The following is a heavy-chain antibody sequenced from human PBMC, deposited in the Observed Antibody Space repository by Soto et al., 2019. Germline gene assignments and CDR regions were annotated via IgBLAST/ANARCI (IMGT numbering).Heavy chain of an antibody. D-gene: IGHD6-6*01. CDR3: ASSVQGWFDP. V-gene: IGHV4-59*01. J-gene: IGHJ5*02. CDR2: IYYSGST. CDR1: GGSISSYY. Sequence: QVQLQESGPGLVKPSETLSLTCTVSGGSISSYYWSWIRQPPGKGLEWIGYIYYSGSTNYNPSLKSRVTISVDTSKNQFSLKLRPVTAADTAVYYCASSVQGWFDPWGQGTLVTVSS.